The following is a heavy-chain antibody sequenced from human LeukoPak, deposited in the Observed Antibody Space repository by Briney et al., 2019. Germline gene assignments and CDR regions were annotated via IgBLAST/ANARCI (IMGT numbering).Heavy chain of an antibody. V-gene: IGHV3-23*01. CDR2: ISGSGGNT. CDR1: RFTFSSYS. Sequence: GGSLRLSCAASRFTFSSYSMSWVRQAPGKGLEWVSAISGSGGNTYYADSVQGLFAISRDNSKNTLYLQMNSLRAEDTAIYYCAKIPPPANSMVTAFDIWGQGTMVTVSS. J-gene: IGHJ3*02. CDR3: AKIPPPANSMVTAFDI. D-gene: IGHD4/OR15-4a*01.